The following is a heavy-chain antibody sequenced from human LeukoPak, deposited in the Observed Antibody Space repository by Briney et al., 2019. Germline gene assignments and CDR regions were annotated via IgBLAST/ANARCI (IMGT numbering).Heavy chain of an antibody. Sequence: PSETLSLTCAVYGGSFSGYYWSRIRQPPGKGLEWIGEINHSGSTNYNPSLKSRVTISVDTSKNQFSLKLSSVTAADTAVYYCARSHYYDSSGYPHFDYWGQGTLVTVSS. V-gene: IGHV4-34*01. CDR2: INHSGST. J-gene: IGHJ4*02. D-gene: IGHD3-22*01. CDR1: GGSFSGYY. CDR3: ARSHYYDSSGYPHFDY.